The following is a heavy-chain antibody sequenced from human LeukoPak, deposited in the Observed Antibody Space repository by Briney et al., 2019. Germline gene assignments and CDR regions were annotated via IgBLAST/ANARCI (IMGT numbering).Heavy chain of an antibody. CDR3: ARVGAPFAMVRGVTGWFDP. D-gene: IGHD3-10*01. V-gene: IGHV1-18*01. CDR1: GYIFTSYG. Sequence: ASVKVSCKASGYIFTSYGISWVRQAPGQGLEWMGWISAYNGNTNYAQKLQGRVTMTTDTSTSTAYMELRSLRSDDTAVYYCARVGAPFAMVRGVTGWFDPWGQGTLVTVSS. J-gene: IGHJ5*02. CDR2: ISAYNGNT.